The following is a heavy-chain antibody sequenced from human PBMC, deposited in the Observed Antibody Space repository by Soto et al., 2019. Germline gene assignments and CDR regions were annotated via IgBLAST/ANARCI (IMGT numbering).Heavy chain of an antibody. J-gene: IGHJ6*02. CDR3: TRAKEYSSSSGMGV. CDR2: TYYRSKWYN. CDR1: GDSVSSNSAA. Sequence: QVQVQQSGPGLVKPSQTLSLTCAISGDSVSSNSAAWNWIRQSPSRGLEWLGRTYYRSKWYNDYAVSVKSRRTISPDTSRKQFPLQLNSVTPEDTAVYYCTRAKEYSSSSGMGVWGQGTTVTVSS. D-gene: IGHD6-6*01. V-gene: IGHV6-1*01.